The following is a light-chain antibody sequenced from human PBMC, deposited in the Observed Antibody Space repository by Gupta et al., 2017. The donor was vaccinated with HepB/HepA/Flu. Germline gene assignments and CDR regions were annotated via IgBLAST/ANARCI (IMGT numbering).Light chain of an antibody. V-gene: IGLV2-14*03. CDR2: DVS. CDR1: SSDVGGFNS. CDR3: SSFRTGSTLVV. J-gene: IGLJ2*01. Sequence: QSALSQPASVSGSPAQSITISCTGSSSDVGGFNSVSWYQQYPGRAPKLLIYDVSNRPSGVSYRFSGSKSGNTASLTISGLQAEDDADYYCSSFRTGSTLVVFGGGTKVTVL.